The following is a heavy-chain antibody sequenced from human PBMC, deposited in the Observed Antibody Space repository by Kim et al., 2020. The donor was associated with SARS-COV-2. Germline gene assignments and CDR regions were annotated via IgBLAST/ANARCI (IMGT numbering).Heavy chain of an antibody. V-gene: IGHV1-46*01. CDR1: GYTFTSYY. D-gene: IGHD5-18*01. Sequence: ASVKVSCKASGYTFTSYYMHWVRQAPGQGLEWMGIINPSGGSTSYAQKFQGRVTMTRDTSTSTVYMELSSLRSEDTAVYYCARDLAWIQLWLGYYGMDVWGQGTTVTVSS. J-gene: IGHJ6*02. CDR2: INPSGGST. CDR3: ARDLAWIQLWLGYYGMDV.